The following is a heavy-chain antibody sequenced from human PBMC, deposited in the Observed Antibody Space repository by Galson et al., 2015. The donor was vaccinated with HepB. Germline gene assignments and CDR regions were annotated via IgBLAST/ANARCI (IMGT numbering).Heavy chain of an antibody. CDR2: ISSSSSTI. V-gene: IGHV3-48*02. J-gene: IGHJ6*02. CDR1: GFTFSSYS. Sequence: SLRLSCAASGFTFSSYSMNWVRQAPGKGLEWVSYISSSSSTIYYADSVKGRFTISRDNAKNSLYLQMNSLRDEDTAVYYCARDDPEYCSSTSCYWRGYYYYGMDVWAKGPRSPSP. CDR3: ARDDPEYCSSTSCYWRGYYYYGMDV. D-gene: IGHD2-2*01.